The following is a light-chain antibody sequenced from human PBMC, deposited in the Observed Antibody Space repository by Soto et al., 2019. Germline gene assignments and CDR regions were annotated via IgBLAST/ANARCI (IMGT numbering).Light chain of an antibody. CDR1: ESLLRRDGYSS. CDR3: MQARQAPPT. CDR2: LGS. V-gene: IGKV2-28*01. Sequence: DIVVTQSPVSLAVTPGEPAFISCRSSESLLRRDGYSSLDWYRQMSGQSPQLLIHLGSIRAAGVPDRFRGRGSGTDFALKCSRVEAGDVGVYFCMQARQAPPTFGGGTKV. J-gene: IGKJ4*01.